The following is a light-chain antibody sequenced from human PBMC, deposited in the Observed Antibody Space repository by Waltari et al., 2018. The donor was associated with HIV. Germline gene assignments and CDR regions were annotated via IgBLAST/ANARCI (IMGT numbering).Light chain of an antibody. CDR1: SGSVSSANY. J-gene: IGLJ3*02. CDR2: NPD. Sequence: QTVVTQEPSFSVSPGGTITLTCGLSSGSVSSANYPSWYQQTTGQPPRTLIYNPDTLSSGVPDRFSGSIVGNKAALTITGAQSEDESDYYCLLYMASGRVFGGGTRLTVL. CDR3: LLYMASGRV. V-gene: IGLV8-61*01.